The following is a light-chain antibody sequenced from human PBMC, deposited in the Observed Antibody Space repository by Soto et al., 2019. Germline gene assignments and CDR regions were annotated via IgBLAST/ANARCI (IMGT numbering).Light chain of an antibody. Sequence: QSALTQPASVSGSPGQSITISCTGTSSDVAGYNYVSWYQQHPGKAPKLMIYDVSSRPSGVSNRFSGSKSGNTASLTISGLQAEDEADYYSSSYTSSGTLVVFGGGTKLTVL. CDR2: DVS. CDR1: SSDVAGYNY. J-gene: IGLJ2*01. CDR3: SSYTSSGTLVV. V-gene: IGLV2-14*01.